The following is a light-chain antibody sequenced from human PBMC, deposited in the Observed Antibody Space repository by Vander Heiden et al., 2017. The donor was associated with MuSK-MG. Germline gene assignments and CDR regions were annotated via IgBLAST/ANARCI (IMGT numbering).Light chain of an antibody. J-gene: IGKJ4*01. CDR3: QQYGSSPPRLT. CDR1: QSVSSSY. Sequence: PGERATLSCTASQSVSSSYLAWYQQKPGQAPRLLIYGAASRATGIPDRFRGSGSGTDFTLTISRLEPEDFAVYYCQQYGSSPPRLTFGGGTKVEIK. V-gene: IGKV3-20*01. CDR2: GAA.